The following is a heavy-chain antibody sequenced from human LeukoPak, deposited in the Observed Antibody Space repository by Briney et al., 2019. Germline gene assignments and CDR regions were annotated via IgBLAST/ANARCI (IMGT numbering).Heavy chain of an antibody. Sequence: GASVKVSCKASGYTFISYAMHWVRQAPGQRPEWMGWINAGNGNPEYSQKFQGRVTITRDTSASTAYMELSSLKSEDTAIYYCARDQAYSNYWFDPWGQGTLVTVSS. CDR2: INAGNGNP. CDR3: ARDQAYSNYWFDP. J-gene: IGHJ5*02. D-gene: IGHD4-11*01. CDR1: GYTFISYA. V-gene: IGHV1-3*01.